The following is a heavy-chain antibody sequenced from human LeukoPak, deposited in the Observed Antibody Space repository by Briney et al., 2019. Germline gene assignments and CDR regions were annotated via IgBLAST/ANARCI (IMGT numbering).Heavy chain of an antibody. CDR3: AKARYSSSSGIDY. V-gene: IGHV3-23*01. CDR1: GFTFSSYA. Sequence: GGSLRLSCAASGFTFSSYAMSWVRQAPGKGLEWVSAISGSGGSTYYADSVKGRFTISRDNSKNTLYPQMNSLRAEDTAVYYCAKARYSSSSGIDYWGQGTLVTVSS. D-gene: IGHD6-6*01. J-gene: IGHJ4*02. CDR2: ISGSGGST.